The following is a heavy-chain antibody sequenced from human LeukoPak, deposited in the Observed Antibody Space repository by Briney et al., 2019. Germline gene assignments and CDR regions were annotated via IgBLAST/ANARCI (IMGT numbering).Heavy chain of an antibody. J-gene: IGHJ4*02. CDR3: ARSGNSGFDY. V-gene: IGHV4-34*01. D-gene: IGHD4-23*01. CDR2: INHSGST. Sequence: PSETLSLTCAVYGGSFSGYYWSWIRQPPGKGLEWIGEINHSGSTNYNPSLKSRVTISVDTSKNQISLKLSSVTAADTAVYYCARSGNSGFDYWGQGTLVTVSS. CDR1: GGSFSGYY.